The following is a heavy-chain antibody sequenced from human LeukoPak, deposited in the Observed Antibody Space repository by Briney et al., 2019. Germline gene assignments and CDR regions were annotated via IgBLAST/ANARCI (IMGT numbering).Heavy chain of an antibody. V-gene: IGHV4-59*01. J-gene: IGHJ4*02. CDR3: ARGRTYATRFDY. CDR1: GXSIRSDY. CDR2: IYYVVTTNSGST. Sequence: PSQSLSLTWTVYGXSIRSDYGSWIRQPPGKGLEWIGYIYYVVTTNSGSTNYNPSLKSRVTISVDTSKSQFSLRVNSVTAADTAVYYCARGRTYATRFDYWGRGTLVTGSS. D-gene: IGHD2-2*01.